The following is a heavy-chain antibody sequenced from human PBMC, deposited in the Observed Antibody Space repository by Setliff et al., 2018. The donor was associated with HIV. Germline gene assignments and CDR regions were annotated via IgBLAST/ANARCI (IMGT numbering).Heavy chain of an antibody. CDR2: ISPYNGDT. J-gene: IGHJ5*02. D-gene: IGHD6-19*01. CDR1: GYTFNTYG. Sequence: ASVKVSCKASGYTFNTYGISWVRQAPGQGLEWMGWISPYNGDTRYAQKFQGRVTMTTDRSTKTAYLDLGSLRPDDTAIYYCARDLYTSGWPNWFDPWGPGTLVTVSS. V-gene: IGHV1-18*01. CDR3: ARDLYTSGWPNWFDP.